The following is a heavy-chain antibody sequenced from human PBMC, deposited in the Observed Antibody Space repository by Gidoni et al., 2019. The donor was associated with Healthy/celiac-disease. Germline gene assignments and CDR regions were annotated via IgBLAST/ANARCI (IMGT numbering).Heavy chain of an antibody. Sequence: EVQLLESGGGLVQPGGSLRLSCAASGFTFSSYAMSWVRQAPGKGLEWVSAISGSGGSTYYADSVKGRFTISRDNSKNTLYLKMNSLRAEDTAVYYCAKRGMRDYYDSSGQIDYWGQGTLVTVSS. CDR2: ISGSGGST. CDR3: AKRGMRDYYDSSGQIDY. D-gene: IGHD3-22*01. CDR1: GFTFSSYA. J-gene: IGHJ4*02. V-gene: IGHV3-23*01.